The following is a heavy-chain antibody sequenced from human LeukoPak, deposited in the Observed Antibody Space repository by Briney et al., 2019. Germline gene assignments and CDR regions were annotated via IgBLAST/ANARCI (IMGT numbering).Heavy chain of an antibody. Sequence: PGGSLRLSCVASGFTFSNYEMNWVRQAPGKGLEWVSGITASGDRTFYGDSVRGRFTMSRDNSKNTVYLQMNSLRVDDTAVYYCARRDIVVVVSASDYWGQGTLVTVSS. J-gene: IGHJ4*02. CDR1: GFTFSNYE. V-gene: IGHV3-23*01. D-gene: IGHD2-15*01. CDR3: ARRDIVVVVSASDY. CDR2: ITASGDRT.